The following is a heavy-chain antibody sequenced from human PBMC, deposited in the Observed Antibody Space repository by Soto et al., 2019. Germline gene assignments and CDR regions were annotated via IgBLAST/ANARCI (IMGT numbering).Heavy chain of an antibody. CDR1: GFTFSSYS. D-gene: IGHD6-19*01. Sequence: GGSLRLSCAASGFTFSSYSMNWVRQAPGKGLEWVSSISSSSSYIYYADSVKGRFTISRDNAKNSLYLQMNSLRAEDTAVYYCARHPIAVAGTGYYYYYMDVWGKGTTVTVSS. CDR2: ISSSSSYI. J-gene: IGHJ6*03. V-gene: IGHV3-21*01. CDR3: ARHPIAVAGTGYYYYYMDV.